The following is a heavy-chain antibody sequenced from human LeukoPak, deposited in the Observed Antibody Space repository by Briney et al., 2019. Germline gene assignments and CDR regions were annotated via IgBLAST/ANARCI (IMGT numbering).Heavy chain of an antibody. V-gene: IGHV3-33*01. CDR2: IWYDGINK. CDR3: ARDYYDSSGQLHAGAHAFDI. Sequence: GGSLRLSCTASGFTFRTYGMVWVRQAPGKGLEWVAIIWYDGINKYCADSVKGRFTISRDNSKNTLYLQMNSLRAEDTAVYYCARDYYDSSGQLHAGAHAFDIWGQGTMVTVSS. CDR1: GFTFRTYG. J-gene: IGHJ3*02. D-gene: IGHD3-22*01.